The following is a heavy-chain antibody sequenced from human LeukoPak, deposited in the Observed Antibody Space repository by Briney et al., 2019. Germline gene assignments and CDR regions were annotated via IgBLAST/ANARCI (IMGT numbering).Heavy chain of an antibody. CDR2: MNPNSGNT. Sequence: ASVEVSCKASGYTFTSYDINWVRQATGQGLEWMRWMNPNSGNTGYAQKFQGRVTMTRNTSISTAYMELSSLRSEDTAVYYCASGIAVAANLGYWGQGTLVTVSS. V-gene: IGHV1-8*01. CDR1: GYTFTSYD. J-gene: IGHJ4*02. D-gene: IGHD6-19*01. CDR3: ASGIAVAANLGY.